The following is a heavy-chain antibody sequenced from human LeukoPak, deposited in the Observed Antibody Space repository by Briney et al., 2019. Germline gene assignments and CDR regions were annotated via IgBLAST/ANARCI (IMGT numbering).Heavy chain of an antibody. CDR2: ISTDGSTK. CDR3: VREDVTLVRGVIDY. J-gene: IGHJ4*02. V-gene: IGHV3-30-3*01. CDR1: GITFRTFA. D-gene: IGHD3-10*01. Sequence: PGGSLRLSCAASGITFRTFAMNWVRQAPGKGLEWVAVISTDGSTKNYADSAKGRFTISRDNSKNTLYLQMNSLRVEDTSVYYCVREDVTLVRGVIDYWGQGTPVTVPS.